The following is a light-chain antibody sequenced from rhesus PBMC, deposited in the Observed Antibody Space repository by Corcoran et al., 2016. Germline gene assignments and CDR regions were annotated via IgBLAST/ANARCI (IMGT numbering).Light chain of an antibody. CDR2: DVS. CDR3: LQYNIAPYS. Sequence: DIQMTQSPSSLPASVGDRVTTTCRASQDISNFLSWYQQKPVKAPKLLIYDVSTLQSGVPSRVSGRGSGTDFTLTITSLQPEDFAAYYCLQYNIAPYSFGQGSKVYIK. J-gene: IGKJ2*01. CDR1: QDISNF. V-gene: IGKV1S21*01.